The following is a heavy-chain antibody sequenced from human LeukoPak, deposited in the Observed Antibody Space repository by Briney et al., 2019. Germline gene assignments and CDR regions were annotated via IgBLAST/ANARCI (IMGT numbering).Heavy chain of an antibody. J-gene: IGHJ4*02. Sequence: GGSLRLSCAASVFSFSTYAMYWVRQAPGKGLEWVAFIHDDGSNKYYADSVKGRFTISRDNSKNTLHLEMNSLRAEDTAVYYCASRPNDSWRGPFDYWGQGTLVTVSS. CDR2: IHDDGSNK. D-gene: IGHD3-3*01. V-gene: IGHV3-30*02. CDR1: VFSFSTYA. CDR3: ASRPNDSWRGPFDY.